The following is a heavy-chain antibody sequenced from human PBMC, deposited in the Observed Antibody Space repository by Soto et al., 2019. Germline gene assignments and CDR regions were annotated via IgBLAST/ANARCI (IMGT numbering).Heavy chain of an antibody. CDR2: IYRSGTT. V-gene: IGHV4-31*03. J-gene: IGHJ4*02. CDR1: GGSISSGDYY. CDR3: ARYYYDSGSYSAFDN. D-gene: IGHD3-10*01. Sequence: SETLSLTCTVSGGSISSGDYYWSWIRQHPGEGLEWIAYIYRSGTTSYNPSLKSRVIISVDTSNNQFSLKLNSVTAADTAVYYCARYYYDSGSYSAFDNWGQGTLVTVSS.